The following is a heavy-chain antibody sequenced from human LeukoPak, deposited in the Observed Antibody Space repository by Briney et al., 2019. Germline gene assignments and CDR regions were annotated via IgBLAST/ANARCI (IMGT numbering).Heavy chain of an antibody. D-gene: IGHD6-19*01. CDR3: AKTGYSSGWYQIWDY. Sequence: GGSLRLSCGASGFTFSSFEMSWVRQARGKGLEWVSAISGSGGRAYYADSVKGRFTISRDNSRNSLSLQMNSLRAEDAALYYCAKTGYSSGWYQIWDYWGQGTLVTVSS. CDR1: GFTFSSFE. V-gene: IGHV3-23*01. CDR2: ISGSGGRA. J-gene: IGHJ4*02.